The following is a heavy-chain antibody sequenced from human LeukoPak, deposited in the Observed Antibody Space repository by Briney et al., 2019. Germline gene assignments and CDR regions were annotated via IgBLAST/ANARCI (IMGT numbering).Heavy chain of an antibody. CDR3: ARAPYSGYDWEENYYYYYMDV. J-gene: IGHJ6*03. CDR1: GYTFTTYN. CDR2: ISGYNGNT. Sequence: GASVKVSCKASGYTFTTYNINWVRQAPGQGLEWMGWISGYNGNTNYAQKLQGRVTMTTDTSTSTAYMELSSLRSEDTAVYYCARAPYSGYDWEENYYYYYMDVWGKGTTVTISS. D-gene: IGHD5-12*01. V-gene: IGHV1-18*01.